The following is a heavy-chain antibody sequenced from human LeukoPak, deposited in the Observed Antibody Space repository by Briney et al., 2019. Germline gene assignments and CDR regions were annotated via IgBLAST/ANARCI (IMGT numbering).Heavy chain of an antibody. Sequence: GGSLRLSCAASGFTFSSYGMHWVRQAAGKGLEWVAVIRYDGSNKYYADSVKGRFTISRDNSKNTLYLQMNSLRAEDTAVYYCARVGDLTTVVTYYFDYWGQGTLVTVSS. D-gene: IGHD4-23*01. V-gene: IGHV3-33*01. CDR2: IRYDGSNK. CDR1: GFTFSSYG. CDR3: ARVGDLTTVVTYYFDY. J-gene: IGHJ4*02.